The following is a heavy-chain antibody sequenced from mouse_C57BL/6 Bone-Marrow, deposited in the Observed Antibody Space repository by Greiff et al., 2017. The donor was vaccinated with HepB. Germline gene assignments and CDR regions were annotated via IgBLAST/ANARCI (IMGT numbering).Heavy chain of an antibody. J-gene: IGHJ2*01. CDR1: GFTFSSYA. CDR3: GRGRGTGGFDY. CDR2: ISDGGSYT. D-gene: IGHD4-1*01. V-gene: IGHV5-4*03. Sequence: EVKLVESGGGLVKPGGSLKLSCAASGFTFSSYAMPWVRQTPEKRLEWVATISDGGSYTYYTDNVKGRITIARDNAKNTLYLQMSRLKAEDTAMYYCGRGRGTGGFDYWGQGTTLTVSS.